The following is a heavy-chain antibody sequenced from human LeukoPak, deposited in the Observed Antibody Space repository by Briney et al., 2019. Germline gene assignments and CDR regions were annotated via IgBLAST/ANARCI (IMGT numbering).Heavy chain of an antibody. CDR2: ISGGGGRT. Sequence: GGSLRLSCVASGFMFNKYGMSWVRQAPGKGLEWVSVISGGGGRTYCGDSVKGRFTISRDNSKNTVYLQMNSLRAEDTAVYYCAKDVRDIVVLIDTYMYWGQGTLVTVSS. CDR3: AKDVRDIVVLIDTYMY. V-gene: IGHV3-23*01. J-gene: IGHJ4*02. CDR1: GFMFNKYG. D-gene: IGHD2-21*01.